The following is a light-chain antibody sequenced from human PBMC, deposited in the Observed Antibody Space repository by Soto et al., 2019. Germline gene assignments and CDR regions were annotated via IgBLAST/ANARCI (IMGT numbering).Light chain of an antibody. CDR3: QQYSSSPPELT. Sequence: EIVLTQSPGTLSLSPGERATLSCRASQSISSNYLAWYQQRPGQAPRLLIFGASYRPTGIPDRFSGSGSGTDFTLTISRLEPEDVAVYYCQQYSSSPPELTFGPGTRVDSK. CDR1: QSISSNY. V-gene: IGKV3-20*01. CDR2: GAS. J-gene: IGKJ3*01.